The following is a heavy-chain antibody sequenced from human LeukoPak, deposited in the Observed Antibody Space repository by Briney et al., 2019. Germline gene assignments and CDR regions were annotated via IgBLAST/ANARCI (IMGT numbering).Heavy chain of an antibody. CDR3: ARSISGTTNNWFDP. CDR1: GFTFSTFG. D-gene: IGHD1-20*01. J-gene: IGHJ5*02. V-gene: IGHV3-33*01. CDR2: IWSDGSYK. Sequence: GRSLTLSCAASGFTFSTFGIHWVRQAPGKGLEWVAVIWSDGSYKYYADSVKGRFTISGDNSKNTLYLQMNSLRAEDTAVYYCARSISGTTNNWFDPWGQGTLVTVSS.